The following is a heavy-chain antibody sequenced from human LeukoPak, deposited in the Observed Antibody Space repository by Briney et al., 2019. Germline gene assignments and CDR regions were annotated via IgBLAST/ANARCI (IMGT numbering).Heavy chain of an antibody. D-gene: IGHD3-9*01. J-gene: IGHJ6*03. CDR1: GFTFRNYG. V-gene: IGHV3-23*01. CDR2: IHTTGGKT. CDR3: AKQGRDWLRDYYYYMDV. Sequence: PGGTLRLSCATSGFTFRNYGMAWVRQAPGKGLEWVSSIHTTGGKTYYANSVKGRFTISRDSSKNTLYLQMNSLRAEDTAVYYCAKQGRDWLRDYYYYMDVWGKGTTVT.